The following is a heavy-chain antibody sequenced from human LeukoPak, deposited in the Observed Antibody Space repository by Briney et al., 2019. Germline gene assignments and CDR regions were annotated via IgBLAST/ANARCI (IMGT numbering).Heavy chain of an antibody. Sequence: PSVKVSCKATGYTFTSYGISWVRQAPGQGLEWMGWISAYNGNTNYAQKLQGRVTMTTDTSTSTASMEVRSLRSDDTAVYYCARVESGGDRVGEDSRPNDYWGQGTLVTVSS. V-gene: IGHV1-18*01. CDR3: ARVESGGDRVGEDSRPNDY. CDR1: GYTFTSYG. D-gene: IGHD3-22*01. CDR2: ISAYNGNT. J-gene: IGHJ4*02.